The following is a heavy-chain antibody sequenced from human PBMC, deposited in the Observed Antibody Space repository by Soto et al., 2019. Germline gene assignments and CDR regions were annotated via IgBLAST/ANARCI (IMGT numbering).Heavy chain of an antibody. J-gene: IGHJ4*02. Sequence: SETLSLTCAVSGASITYYYLNWIRQPPGRGLEWIVSFSSTGSTVYNPSLRSRVTISLDTSKNQFSLTLNSVTAADTAVYYCARHFSVDYFDYWGQGALVTVSS. CDR2: FSSTGST. CDR3: ARHFSVDYFDY. CDR1: GASITYYY. V-gene: IGHV4-59*01.